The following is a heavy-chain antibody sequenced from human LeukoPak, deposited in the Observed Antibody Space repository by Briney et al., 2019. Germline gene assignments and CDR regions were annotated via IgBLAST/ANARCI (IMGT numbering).Heavy chain of an antibody. V-gene: IGHV3-48*03. J-gene: IGHJ4*02. CDR3: ARVDHQPLFYYFNY. Sequence: PGGSLRLSCAASGFTFSSYEMNWVRQAPGKGLEWVSYISSSGSTIYYADSVKGRFTISRDNAKNSLYLQMNSLRAEDTAVYYCARVDHQPLFYYFNYWGQGTLVTVSS. CDR1: GFTFSSYE. D-gene: IGHD2-2*01. CDR2: ISSSGSTI.